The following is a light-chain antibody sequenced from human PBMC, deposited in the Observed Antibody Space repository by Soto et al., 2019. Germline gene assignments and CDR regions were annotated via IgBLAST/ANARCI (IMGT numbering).Light chain of an antibody. J-gene: IGLJ1*01. CDR1: SSDVGAFNL. Sequence: HSALTQPASVSGSPGQSITISCTGTSSDVGAFNLVSWYQQHPGKAPKLMIYDVNVRPSGVSDRFSGSKSGNTASLTISGLQAEDEADYYCSSYTTRSTLDYVFGTGTKVTVL. CDR2: DVN. CDR3: SSYTTRSTLDYV. V-gene: IGLV2-14*03.